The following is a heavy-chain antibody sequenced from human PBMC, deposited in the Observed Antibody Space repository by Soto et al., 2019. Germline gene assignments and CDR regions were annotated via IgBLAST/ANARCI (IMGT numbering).Heavy chain of an antibody. CDR2: ISASSGTI. Sequence: PGGSLRLSCAASGFTFSNAWMNWVRQAPGKGLEWVSYISASSGTIQYADSVKGRFTISRDNSKNTLYLQMNSLRAEDTAVYYCAKDLGYYDSSGAPGYWGQGTLVTVSS. V-gene: IGHV3-48*01. D-gene: IGHD3-22*01. CDR3: AKDLGYYDSSGAPGY. J-gene: IGHJ4*02. CDR1: GFTFSNAW.